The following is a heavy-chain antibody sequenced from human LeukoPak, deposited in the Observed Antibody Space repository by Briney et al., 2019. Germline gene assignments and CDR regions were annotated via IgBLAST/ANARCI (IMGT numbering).Heavy chain of an antibody. V-gene: IGHV3-30*04. CDR3: AKGAVYYDSSGPLGDY. Sequence: GGSLRLSCAASGFTFSSYAMRWVRQAPGKGLEWVAVISFDGSNKYYADSVKGRFTISRDDSKNTLYLQMSSLRAEDTAVYYCAKGAVYYDSSGPLGDYWGQGTLVTVSS. CDR2: ISFDGSNK. CDR1: GFTFSSYA. J-gene: IGHJ4*02. D-gene: IGHD3-22*01.